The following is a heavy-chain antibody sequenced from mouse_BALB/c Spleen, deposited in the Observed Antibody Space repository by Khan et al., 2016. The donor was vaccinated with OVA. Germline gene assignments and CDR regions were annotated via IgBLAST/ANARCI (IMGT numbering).Heavy chain of an antibody. J-gene: IGHJ4*01. Sequence: VQLQESGPGLVAPSQSLSITCTVSGFSLTSYGVNWVRQPPGKGLEWLGVIWGDGSLNYHSTLKSRLIISKDNSKRQVFLTLNSLQTDDTATYYCAKFTPDYYSMDQSGQGTSVTVSS. V-gene: IGHV2-3*01. CDR2: IWGDGSL. D-gene: IGHD1-1*01. CDR3: AKFTPDYYSMDQ. CDR1: GFSLTSYG.